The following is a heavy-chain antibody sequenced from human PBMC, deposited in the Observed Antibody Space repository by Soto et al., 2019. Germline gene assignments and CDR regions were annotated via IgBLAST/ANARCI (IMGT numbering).Heavy chain of an antibody. V-gene: IGHV3-21*01. J-gene: IGHJ4*02. CDR3: ATWVSAS. CDR2: ISSSSDFI. CDR1: GFTFSIYS. Sequence: EVQLVESGGGLVKPGGSLRLSCEASGFTFSIYSMNWVRQAPGKGLEWVSSISSSSDFIYYADSVKGRFTISRDNAKNSLYLQRNSLRAEDTAVYYCATWVSASRGQGTLVTVSS. D-gene: IGHD6-13*01.